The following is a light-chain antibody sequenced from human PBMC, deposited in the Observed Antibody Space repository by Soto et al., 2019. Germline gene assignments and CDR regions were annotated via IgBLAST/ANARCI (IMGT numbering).Light chain of an antibody. J-gene: IGKJ5*01. V-gene: IGKV1-33*01. CDR3: QQYDSLPLT. CDR2: DVS. Sequence: DIQMTQSPPSLSVSVGDRVTITCQSSQDISNYLHWFQEKPGKAPQLLIFDVSNLQTEVPSRFSGGGSGTDFALTFSSLEPEDIATYDCQQYDSLPLTFGKGTRLEIK. CDR1: QDISNY.